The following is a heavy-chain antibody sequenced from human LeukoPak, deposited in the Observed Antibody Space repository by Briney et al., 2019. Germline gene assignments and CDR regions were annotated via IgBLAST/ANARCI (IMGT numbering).Heavy chain of an antibody. CDR2: IYYSGST. CDR1: GGSISSYY. J-gene: IGHJ4*02. V-gene: IGHV4-59*12. CDR3: ARAPVWGFDY. D-gene: IGHD1-26*01. Sequence: SETLSLTCTVSGGSISSYYWSWIRQPPGKGLEWIGYIYYSGSTDYNPSLKSRVTMSVDTSKNQFSLKLSSVTAADTAVYYCARAPVWGFDYWGQGTLVTVSS.